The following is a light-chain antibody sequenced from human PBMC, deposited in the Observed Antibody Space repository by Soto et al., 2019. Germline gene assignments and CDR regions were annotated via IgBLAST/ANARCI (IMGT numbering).Light chain of an antibody. V-gene: IGKV1-33*01. CDR3: QQCRDVPLT. Sequence: DIQMTQSPSSLSASVGDRVTITFQASQDVGTGLNWYQQRPGRAPKFLIQDASNLETGVPSRFSGSGSGTHFSFTITSLQPEDIATYYCQQCRDVPLTFGGGTKVDIK. J-gene: IGKJ4*01. CDR1: QDVGTG. CDR2: DAS.